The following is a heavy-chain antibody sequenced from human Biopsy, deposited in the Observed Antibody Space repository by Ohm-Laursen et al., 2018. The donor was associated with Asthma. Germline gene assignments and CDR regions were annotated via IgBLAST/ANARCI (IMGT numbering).Heavy chain of an antibody. CDR1: GGSITSSSYY. J-gene: IGHJ4*02. CDR3: VRHQYSSSWSTFDY. Sequence: GTLSLTCSVSGGSITSSSYYWGWIRQPPGKGMERIGRMYHSGSPYYHPSFKSRATISIDTSKNQFSRKMSSVTAADTAVYFCVRHQYSSSWSTFDYWGQGALVTVSS. D-gene: IGHD3-22*01. V-gene: IGHV4-39*01. CDR2: MYHSGSP.